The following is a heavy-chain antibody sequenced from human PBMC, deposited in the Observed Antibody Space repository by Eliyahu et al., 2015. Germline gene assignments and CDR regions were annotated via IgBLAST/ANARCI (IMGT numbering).Heavy chain of an antibody. CDR2: INHSGST. Sequence: QVQLQQWGAGLLKPSETLSLTCAVYGGSFSGYYWSWIRQPPGKGLEWIGEINHSGSTNYNPSLKSRVTISVDTSKNQFSLKLSSVTAADTAVYYCARVVIPYWYFDLWGRGTLVTVSS. D-gene: IGHD3-22*01. CDR1: GGSFSGYY. J-gene: IGHJ2*01. CDR3: ARVVIPYWYFDL. V-gene: IGHV4-34*01.